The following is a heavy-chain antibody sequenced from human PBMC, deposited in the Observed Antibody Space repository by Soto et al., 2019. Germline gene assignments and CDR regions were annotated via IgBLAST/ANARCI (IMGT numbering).Heavy chain of an antibody. CDR1: GFTFSSYA. CDR3: AKEDAAADYFDY. CDR2: ISGSGDST. J-gene: IGHJ4*02. V-gene: IGHV3-23*01. D-gene: IGHD6-13*01. Sequence: GGSLRLSCAASGFTFSSYAMSWVRQAPGKGLEWVSAISGSGDSTYYADSVKGRFTISRDNSKNTLYLQMNSLRAEDSAIYYCAKEDAAADYFDYWGQGTQVTVSS.